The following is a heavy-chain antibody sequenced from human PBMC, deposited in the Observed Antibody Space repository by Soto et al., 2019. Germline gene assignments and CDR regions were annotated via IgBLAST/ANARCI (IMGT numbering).Heavy chain of an antibody. CDR3: ARRRRVTLSNYYYYGMDV. CDR2: IDPSDSYT. J-gene: IGHJ6*02. V-gene: IGHV5-10-1*01. D-gene: IGHD5-18*01. Sequence: PGESLKISCKGSGYSFTSYWISWVRQMPGKGLEWMGRIDPSDSYTNYSPSFQGHVTISADKSISTAYLQWSSLKASDTAMYYCARRRRVTLSNYYYYGMDVWGQGTTVTVSS. CDR1: GYSFTSYW.